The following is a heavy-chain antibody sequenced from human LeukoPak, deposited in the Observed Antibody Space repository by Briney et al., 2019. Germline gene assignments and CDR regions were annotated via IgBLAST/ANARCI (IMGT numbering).Heavy chain of an antibody. CDR2: IYPGDSDT. D-gene: IGHD2-2*01. J-gene: IGHJ3*02. V-gene: IGHV5-51*01. CDR1: GYSFTSYW. Sequence: GESLKISCKGSGYSFTSYWIGWVRQMPRKGLEWMGIIYPGDSDTRYSPSFQGQVTISADKSIRTAYLQWSSLKASDTAMYYCATGYCSSTSCSNTYAFDIWGQGTMVTVSS. CDR3: ATGYCSSTSCSNTYAFDI.